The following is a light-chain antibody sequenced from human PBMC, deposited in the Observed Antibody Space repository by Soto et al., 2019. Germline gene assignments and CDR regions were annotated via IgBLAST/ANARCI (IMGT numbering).Light chain of an antibody. Sequence: EIVLTQSPDTLSLSPGERATLSCRASQSVSSYLAWYQQRPGQAPRLLIYDASNRATGIPARFSGAGSGTDFTLSISSLEPEDFAVYYCHQRSNWPHTFGQGTKLEIK. V-gene: IGKV3-11*01. J-gene: IGKJ2*01. CDR1: QSVSSY. CDR2: DAS. CDR3: HQRSNWPHT.